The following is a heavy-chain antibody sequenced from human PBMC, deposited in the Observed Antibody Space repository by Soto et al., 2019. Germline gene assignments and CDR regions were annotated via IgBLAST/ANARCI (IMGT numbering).Heavy chain of an antibody. CDR3: VRYCSTTKCPFDY. Sequence: SETLSLTCTVSGGSISSGGSYWGWIRQPPGKGLEWIGYIYYSGNTYFNPSLKSRVTLSVDTSKNQFSLNLSSVTAADTAVYYCVRYCSTTKCPFDYWGQGNLVTVSS. CDR2: IYYSGNT. D-gene: IGHD2-2*01. CDR1: GGSISSGGSY. J-gene: IGHJ4*02. V-gene: IGHV4-30-4*01.